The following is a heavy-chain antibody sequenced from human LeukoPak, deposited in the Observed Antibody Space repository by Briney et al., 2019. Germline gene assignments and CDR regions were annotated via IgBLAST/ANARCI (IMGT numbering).Heavy chain of an antibody. CDR1: GFTFGDYG. CDR2: VNWNSDTT. J-gene: IGHJ4*02. Sequence: PGGSLRLSCAASGFTFGDYGMSWVRQAPGKGLEWVSGVNWNSDTTAYADSVKGRFTISRDNAKNSLYLQMNSLRAEDTAVYYCARGTTTVTELPVYYFDYWGQGTLVTVSS. D-gene: IGHD4-17*01. CDR3: ARGTTTVTELPVYYFDY. V-gene: IGHV3-20*04.